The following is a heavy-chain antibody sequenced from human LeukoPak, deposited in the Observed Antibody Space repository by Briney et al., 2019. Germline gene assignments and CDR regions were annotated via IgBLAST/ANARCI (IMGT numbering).Heavy chain of an antibody. D-gene: IGHD3-22*01. CDR3: ASGLHRYYYDSSGYSDVDY. J-gene: IGHJ4*02. CDR2: ISSSSSTI. CDR1: GFTFSSYS. Sequence: QPAGSLRLSCAASGFTFSSYSMNWVRQAPGKGLEWVSYISSSSSTIYYADSVKGRFTISRDKAKNSLSLQMNSLRAEDTAAYYCASGLHRYYYDSSGYSDVDYWGQGTLVTVSS. V-gene: IGHV3-48*01.